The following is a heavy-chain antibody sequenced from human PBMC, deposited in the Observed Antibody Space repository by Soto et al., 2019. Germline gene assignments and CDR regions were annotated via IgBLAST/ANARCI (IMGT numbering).Heavy chain of an antibody. V-gene: IGHV4-59*01. CDR3: AREGYGDYGYYGMDV. CDR2: IYYSGST. Sequence: PSETLSLTCTVSGGSISSYYWSWIRQPPGKGLEWIGYIYYSGSTNYNPSLKSRVTISVDTSKNQFSLKLSSVTAADTAVYYCAREGYGDYGYYGMDVWGQGTTVTVS. J-gene: IGHJ6*02. D-gene: IGHD4-17*01. CDR1: GGSISSYY.